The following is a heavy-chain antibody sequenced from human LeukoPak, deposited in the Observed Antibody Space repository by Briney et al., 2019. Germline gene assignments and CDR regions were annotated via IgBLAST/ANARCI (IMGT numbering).Heavy chain of an antibody. J-gene: IGHJ4*02. Sequence: GGSLRLSCAASGFTFSSYGMSWVRQAPGKGLEWVANIKQDGGEIYYVDSVKGRFTISRDNAKNSLSLQMNSLRAEDTAVYYCARDKVVGATLFDYWGQGTLVTVSS. D-gene: IGHD1-26*01. CDR2: IKQDGGEI. CDR3: ARDKVVGATLFDY. CDR1: GFTFSSYG. V-gene: IGHV3-7*01.